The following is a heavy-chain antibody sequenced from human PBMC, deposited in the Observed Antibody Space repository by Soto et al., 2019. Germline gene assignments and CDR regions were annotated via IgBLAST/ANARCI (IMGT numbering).Heavy chain of an antibody. CDR3: ARDRYFDWITNYYYYGMDV. CDR1: GFTFSSYG. V-gene: IGHV3-33*01. Sequence: GGSLRLSCAASGFTFSSYGMHWVRQAPGKGLEWVAVIWYDGSNKYYADSRKGRFTISRDNSKNTLYLQMNSLRAEDTAVYYCARDRYFDWITNYYYYGMDVWGQGTTVTVSS. J-gene: IGHJ6*02. D-gene: IGHD3-9*01. CDR2: IWYDGSNK.